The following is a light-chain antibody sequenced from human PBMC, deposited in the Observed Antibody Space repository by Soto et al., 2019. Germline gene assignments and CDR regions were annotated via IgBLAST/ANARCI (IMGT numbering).Light chain of an antibody. Sequence: IVLTQSPATLSLSPGERATLSCRASQSVSSYLAWYQQKPGQAPRLLIYDASNRATGIPARFSGSGSGTDSTLTISSLEPEDFALYYCQHRSNWPLTFGRGTKVDIK. CDR2: DAS. CDR1: QSVSSY. V-gene: IGKV3-11*01. CDR3: QHRSNWPLT. J-gene: IGKJ4*01.